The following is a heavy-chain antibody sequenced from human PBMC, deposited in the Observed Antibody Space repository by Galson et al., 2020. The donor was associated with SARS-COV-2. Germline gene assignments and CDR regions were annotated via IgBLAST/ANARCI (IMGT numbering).Heavy chain of an antibody. V-gene: IGHV4-39*01. Sequence: SETLSLTCTVSGGSISSSSYYWGWIRQPPGKGLEWIGSIYYSGSTYYNPSLKSRVTISVDTSKNQFSLKLSSVTAADTAVYYCARGLSYWYFDLWGRGTLVTVSS. J-gene: IGHJ2*01. CDR3: ARGLSYWYFDL. CDR2: IYYSGST. CDR1: GGSISSSSYY. D-gene: IGHD2-21*01.